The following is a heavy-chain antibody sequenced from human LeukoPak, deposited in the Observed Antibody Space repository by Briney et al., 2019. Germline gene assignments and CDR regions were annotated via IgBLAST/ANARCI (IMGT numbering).Heavy chain of an antibody. CDR1: GGSISSYY. Sequence: PSETLSPTCPAPGGSISSYYWTWIRQPPGKGLEWIGHIYYSGSTKYNPSLKRPVTISVDTTKNPFSLKQSSFTAPDTALSYSARHDVTEDCFDYWGQGRLVTVYS. J-gene: IGHJ4*02. CDR2: IYYSGST. V-gene: IGHV4-59*08. D-gene: IGHD3-16*01. CDR3: ARHDVTEDCFDY.